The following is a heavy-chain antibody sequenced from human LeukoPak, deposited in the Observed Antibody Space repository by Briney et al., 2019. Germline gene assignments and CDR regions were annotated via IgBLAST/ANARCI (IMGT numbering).Heavy chain of an antibody. J-gene: IGHJ4*02. CDR1: GYTFTSYG. V-gene: IGHV1-18*01. CDR2: ISAYNGNT. D-gene: IGHD5-18*01. Sequence: ASVKVSCKASGYTFTSYGISWVRQAPGQGLEWMGWISAYNGNTNYAQRLQGRVTMTTDTSTSTPYMELRSLRSDDTAVYYCARDIPTGEYSYGYYYWGQGTLVTVSS. CDR3: ARDIPTGEYSYGYYY.